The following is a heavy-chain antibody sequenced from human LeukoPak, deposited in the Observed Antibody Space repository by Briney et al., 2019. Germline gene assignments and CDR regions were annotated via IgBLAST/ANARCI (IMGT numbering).Heavy chain of an antibody. CDR3: ARELRTRGEGANLGY. CDR1: GFTFSGYA. D-gene: IGHD3-10*01. V-gene: IGHV3-30*04. Sequence: PERSLRLSSAASGFTFSGYAMHWVRQAPGKGLEWVAVISYDGSNKYYADSVEGRFTISRDNSKNTLCLQMNSLRSDETAVYYCARELRTRGEGANLGYWGQGTLVTVSS. J-gene: IGHJ4*02. CDR2: ISYDGSNK.